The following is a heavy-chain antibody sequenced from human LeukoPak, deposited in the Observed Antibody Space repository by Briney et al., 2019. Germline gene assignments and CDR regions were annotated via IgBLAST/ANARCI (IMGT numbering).Heavy chain of an antibody. CDR3: ARGWEQQLATDY. CDR2: MNPNSGNT. Sequence: GASVKVSCKASGYTFTSYDINWVRQATGQGLEWMGWMNPNSGNTGYAQKFQGRVTMTRNTSISTAYMELSSLRSEDTAVYYCARGWEQQLATDYWGQGTLVTVSS. J-gene: IGHJ4*02. V-gene: IGHV1-8*01. CDR1: GYTFTSYD. D-gene: IGHD6-13*01.